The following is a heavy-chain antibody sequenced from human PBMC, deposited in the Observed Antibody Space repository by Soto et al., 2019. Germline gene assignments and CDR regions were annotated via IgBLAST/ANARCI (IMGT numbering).Heavy chain of an antibody. J-gene: IGHJ5*02. Sequence: GASVKVSCKASGGTFSSYAISWVRQAPGQGLEWMGGIIPIFGTANYAQKFQGRVTITADESTSTAYMELSSLRSGDTAVYYCARDNKRPAMAQYNWFDPWGQGTLVTVSS. D-gene: IGHD5-18*01. CDR1: GGTFSSYA. CDR3: ARDNKRPAMAQYNWFDP. CDR2: IIPIFGTA. V-gene: IGHV1-69*13.